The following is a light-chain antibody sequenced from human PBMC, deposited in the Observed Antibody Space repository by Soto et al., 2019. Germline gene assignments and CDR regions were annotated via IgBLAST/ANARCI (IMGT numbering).Light chain of an antibody. V-gene: IGKV3-11*01. CDR2: DAS. CDR1: QSVSSY. J-gene: IGKJ4*01. CDR3: QQRSNWPLT. Sequence: EIVLTQSPATRSLSPGERATLSCRASQSVSSYLAWYQQKPGQAPRLLIYDASNRATVIPARFSGSGSGTDFTLTISSLEPEDFAVYYCQQRSNWPLTFGVGTKVEIK.